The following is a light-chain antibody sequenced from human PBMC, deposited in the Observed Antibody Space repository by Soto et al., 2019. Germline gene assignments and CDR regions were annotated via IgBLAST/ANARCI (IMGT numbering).Light chain of an antibody. Sequence: QSALTQPHSVSGSPGQSVTISCTGTSSDVGSSDYVSWYLLHPGKAPKLMIYDVSERPSGVPDRFSGSKSGNTASLTISGLQPEDEADYYCSSYAGIYTYVFGTGTKLTVL. J-gene: IGLJ1*01. CDR2: DVS. CDR1: SSDVGSSDY. V-gene: IGLV2-11*01. CDR3: SSYAGIYTYV.